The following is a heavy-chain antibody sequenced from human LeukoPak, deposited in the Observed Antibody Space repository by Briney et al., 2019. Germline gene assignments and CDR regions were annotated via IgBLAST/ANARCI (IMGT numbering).Heavy chain of an antibody. CDR1: GYTFTSFG. V-gene: IGHV1-18*01. J-gene: IGHJ4*02. Sequence: ASVKVSCKASGYTFTSFGISWVRQAPGQGLEWMGWIGAYNGNTKYGQKLQGRVTMTTDTSTSTAYMELRSLRSDDAAVYYCARDQTNIAAAGAYFDYWGQGTLVTVSS. D-gene: IGHD6-13*01. CDR3: ARDQTNIAAAGAYFDY. CDR2: IGAYNGNT.